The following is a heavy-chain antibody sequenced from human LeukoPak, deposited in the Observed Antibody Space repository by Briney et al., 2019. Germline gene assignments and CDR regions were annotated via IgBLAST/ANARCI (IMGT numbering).Heavy chain of an antibody. Sequence: PSETLSLTCTVSGGSISSYYWSWIRQPPGKGLEWIGYIYYSGSTNYNPSLKSRVTISVDTSKNQFSLKLSSVTAADTAVYYCARVRITMVRGVYFDYWGQGTLVTVSS. CDR1: GGSISSYY. D-gene: IGHD3-10*01. CDR2: IYYSGST. CDR3: ARVRITMVRGVYFDY. J-gene: IGHJ4*02. V-gene: IGHV4-59*01.